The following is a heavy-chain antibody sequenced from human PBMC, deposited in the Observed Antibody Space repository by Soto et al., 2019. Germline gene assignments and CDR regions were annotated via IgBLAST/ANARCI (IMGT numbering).Heavy chain of an antibody. D-gene: IGHD3-10*01. CDR2: INSDGSST. Sequence: PGGSLRLSCAASGFTFSSYWMHWVRQAPGKGLVWVSRINSDGSSTSYADSVKGRFTISRDNAKNTLYLQMNSLRAEDTAVYYCARVPMVRPRDWFDPWGQGTLVTVSS. CDR1: GFTFSSYW. J-gene: IGHJ5*02. V-gene: IGHV3-74*01. CDR3: ARVPMVRPRDWFDP.